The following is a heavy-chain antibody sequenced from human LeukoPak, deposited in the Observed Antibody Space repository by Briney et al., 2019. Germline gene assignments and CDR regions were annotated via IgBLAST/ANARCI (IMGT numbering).Heavy chain of an antibody. J-gene: IGHJ6*03. Sequence: ASVKVSCKASGYTFTSYDINWVRQATGQGLEWMGWMNPNSGNTGYAQKFQGRVTMTRNTSISTAYMELSSLRSEDTAVYYCARESGYYDFWSGYYYYYMDVWDKGTTVTVSS. CDR2: MNPNSGNT. V-gene: IGHV1-8*01. CDR3: ARESGYYDFWSGYYYYYMDV. CDR1: GYTFTSYD. D-gene: IGHD3-3*01.